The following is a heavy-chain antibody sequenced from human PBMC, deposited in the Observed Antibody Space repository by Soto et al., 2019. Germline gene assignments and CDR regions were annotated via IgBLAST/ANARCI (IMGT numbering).Heavy chain of an antibody. CDR3: ASSPYPSYYYYGMDV. CDR1: GFTFSSYW. CDR2: IKEDGSEK. Sequence: GSLRLSCEASGFTFSSYWMSWVRQAPGKGLEWVANIKEDGSEKYYVDSVKGRFTISRANAKNSLFLQMNSLRAEDTAVYYCASSPYPSYYYYGMDVWGQGTTVTVSS. J-gene: IGHJ6*02. V-gene: IGHV3-7*03.